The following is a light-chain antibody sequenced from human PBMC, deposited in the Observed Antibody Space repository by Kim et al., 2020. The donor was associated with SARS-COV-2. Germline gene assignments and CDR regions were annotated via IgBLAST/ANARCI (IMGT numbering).Light chain of an antibody. V-gene: IGKV3-11*01. CDR2: DAS. J-gene: IGKJ4*01. Sequence: EIVLTQSPATLSLSPGERATLSCRASQSVSSYLAWYQQKPGQAPRLLIYDASNRATGIPARFSGSGSGTDFTLTISSLEPEDFAVYYCQQRSNWRGTFGGGTKVDIK. CDR1: QSVSSY. CDR3: QQRSNWRGT.